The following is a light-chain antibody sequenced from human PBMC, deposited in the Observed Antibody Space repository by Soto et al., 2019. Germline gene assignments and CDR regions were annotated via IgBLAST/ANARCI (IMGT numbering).Light chain of an antibody. V-gene: IGLV1-40*01. CDR2: GNK. Sequence: QSVLTQPPSVSGAPGQRVTISCTGSNSNIGAGYDVHWYQQRPGTAPKLLIYGNKNRPSGVPDRFSGSKSGTSASLAITGLQAEDEADYYCQSYDSSLSVSYVFGTGTKLTVL. CDR3: QSYDSSLSVSYV. J-gene: IGLJ1*01. CDR1: NSNIGAGYD.